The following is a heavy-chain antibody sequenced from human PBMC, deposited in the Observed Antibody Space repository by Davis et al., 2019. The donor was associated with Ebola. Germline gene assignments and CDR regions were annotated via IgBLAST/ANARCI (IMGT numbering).Heavy chain of an antibody. CDR3: ARLLYDFWSGYSDY. CDR2: IYYSGST. Sequence: MPSETLSLTCTVSGGSISSSSYYWGWIRQPPGKGLEWIGSIYYSGSTYYNPSLKSRVTISVDTSKNQFSLKLSSVTAADTAVYYCARLLYDFWSGYSDYWGQGTLVTVSS. CDR1: GGSISSSSYY. D-gene: IGHD3-3*01. J-gene: IGHJ4*02. V-gene: IGHV4-39*01.